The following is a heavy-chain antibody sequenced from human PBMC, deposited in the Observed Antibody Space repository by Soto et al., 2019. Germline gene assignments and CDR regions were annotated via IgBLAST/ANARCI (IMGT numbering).Heavy chain of an antibody. CDR1: GFAFNNYG. J-gene: IGHJ4*02. V-gene: IGHV3-21*01. Sequence: GGSLRLSCTVSGFAFNNYGINWVRQAPGKGLEWVSSISKSDYTYYSDSVKGRFAISRDNAKSSVSLQMNTLRVEDTAVYYCAREDSIIIPAVSDFWGPGTLVTVSP. CDR3: AREDSIIIPAVSDF. CDR2: ISKSDYT. D-gene: IGHD2-2*01.